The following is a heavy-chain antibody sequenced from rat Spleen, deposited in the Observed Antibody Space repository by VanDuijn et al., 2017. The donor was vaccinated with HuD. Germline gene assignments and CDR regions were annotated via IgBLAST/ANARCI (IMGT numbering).Heavy chain of an antibody. D-gene: IGHD1-2*01. J-gene: IGHJ2*01. CDR2: INSAGST. V-gene: IGHV3-3*01. Sequence: EVQLQESGPGLVKPSQSLSLTCSVTGYSITSGYGWNWIRKFPGNKLEWMGYINSAGSTNYNPPLKSQISITRDTSKNQFFLQLTSVTTEDTATYYCATRIFITIAAIPPWDYWGQGVMVTVSS. CDR1: GYSITSGYG. CDR3: ATRIFITIAAIPPWDY.